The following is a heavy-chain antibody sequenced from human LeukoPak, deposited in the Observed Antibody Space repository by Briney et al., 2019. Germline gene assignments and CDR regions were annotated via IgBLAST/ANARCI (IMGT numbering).Heavy chain of an antibody. CDR3: ARDIGLLWFGELFYY. Sequence: ASVKVSCKASGYTFTGYYMHWVRQAPGQGLEWMGWINPNSGGTNYAQKFQGRVTMTRDTSISTAYMELSRLGSDDTAVYYCARDIGLLWFGELFYYWGQGTLVTVSS. CDR2: INPNSGGT. CDR1: GYTFTGYY. J-gene: IGHJ4*02. V-gene: IGHV1-2*02. D-gene: IGHD3-10*01.